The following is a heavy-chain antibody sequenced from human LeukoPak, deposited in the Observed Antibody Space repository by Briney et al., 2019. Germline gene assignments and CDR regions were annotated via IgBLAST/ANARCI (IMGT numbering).Heavy chain of an antibody. CDR3: ARAGIVGALGSFDI. V-gene: IGHV3-33*01. D-gene: IGHD1-26*01. Sequence: PGRSLRLSCAASGFTFSSYGMHWVRQAPGKGLEWVAVIWYDGSNKYYADSVKGRFTISRDNSKNTLYLQMNSLRAEDTAVYYCARAGIVGALGSFDIWGQGTMVTVSS. CDR1: GFTFSSYG. CDR2: IWYDGSNK. J-gene: IGHJ3*02.